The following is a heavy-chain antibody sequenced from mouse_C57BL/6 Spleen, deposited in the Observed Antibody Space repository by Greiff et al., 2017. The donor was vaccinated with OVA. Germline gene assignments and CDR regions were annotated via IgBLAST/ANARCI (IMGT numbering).Heavy chain of an antibody. CDR1: GYTFTDYN. CDR2: INPNNGGT. J-gene: IGHJ2*01. Sequence: VQLQQSGPELVKPGASVKIPCKASGYTFTDYNMDWVKQSHGKSHEWIGDINPNNGGTIYNQKFKGKATLTVDKSSSTAYMELRSLTSEDTPVYYCARAGSNGFYFDDWGQGTTLTVSS. D-gene: IGHD1-1*01. V-gene: IGHV1-18*01. CDR3: ARAGSNGFYFDD.